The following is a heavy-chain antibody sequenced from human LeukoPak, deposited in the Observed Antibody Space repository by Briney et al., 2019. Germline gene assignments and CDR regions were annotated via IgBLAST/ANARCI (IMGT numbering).Heavy chain of an antibody. CDR2: ISSSGDTT. D-gene: IGHD5-24*01. J-gene: IGHJ4*02. V-gene: IGHV3-11*01. CDR1: GFTFSDYH. Sequence: GGSLRLSCAASGFTFSDYHMNWIRQAPGKGLEWISYISSSGDTTYYADFVKGRFTVSRDNAENSLSLQMNNLRAEDTAVYYCPSRDGYNLTPDYWGQGTLLIVSS. CDR3: PSRDGYNLTPDY.